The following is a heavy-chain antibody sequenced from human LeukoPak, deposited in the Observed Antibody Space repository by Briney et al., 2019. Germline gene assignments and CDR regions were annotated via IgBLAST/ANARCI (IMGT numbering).Heavy chain of an antibody. J-gene: IGHJ4*02. CDR1: GVSISSYF. CDR2: VYYNGIT. D-gene: IGHD1-1*01. CDR3: ASQLGGTTFH. V-gene: IGHV4-59*01. Sequence: SETLSLTCTVSGVSISSYFWSWIRQPPGKGLEWIGYVYYNGITNYNPSLKSRVSISLDTSKNQFSLNLDSVTAADTAVYYCASQLGGTTFHWGQGTLVTVSS.